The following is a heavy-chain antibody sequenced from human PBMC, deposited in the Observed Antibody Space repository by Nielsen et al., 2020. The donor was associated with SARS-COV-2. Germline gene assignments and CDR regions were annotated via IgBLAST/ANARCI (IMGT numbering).Heavy chain of an antibody. D-gene: IGHD4-17*01. Sequence: GESLKISCAASGFTFSSYGMHWVRQAPGKGLEWVAVISYDGSNKYYADSVKGRFTISRDNSKNTLYLQMNSLRAEDTAVYYCANWPYGDYYYGMDVWGQGTTVTVSS. CDR1: GFTFSSYG. CDR3: ANWPYGDYYYGMDV. V-gene: IGHV3-30*18. J-gene: IGHJ6*02. CDR2: ISYDGSNK.